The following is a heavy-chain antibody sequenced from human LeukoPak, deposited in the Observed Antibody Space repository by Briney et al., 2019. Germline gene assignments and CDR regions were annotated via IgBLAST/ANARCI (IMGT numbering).Heavy chain of an antibody. D-gene: IGHD4-23*01. V-gene: IGHV5-51*01. Sequence: GESLKISCKDSGYSFTNYWIAWMRQMPGKGLEWMGIIYPRDSDTTYSPSFQGQVTISADKSISTAYLQWSSLKASDTAMYFCARLLDYGGTYYFDYWGQGTLVTVSS. CDR3: ARLLDYGGTYYFDY. J-gene: IGHJ4*02. CDR1: GYSFTNYW. CDR2: IYPRDSDT.